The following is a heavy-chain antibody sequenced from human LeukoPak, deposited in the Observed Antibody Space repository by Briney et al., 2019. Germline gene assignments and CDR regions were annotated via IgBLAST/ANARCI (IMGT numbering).Heavy chain of an antibody. CDR2: ISTSGSTI. J-gene: IGHJ4*02. D-gene: IGHD6-13*01. V-gene: IGHV3-48*03. CDR1: GFNFSSYE. Sequence: GGSLRLSCAASGFNFSSYEMIWVRQAPGKGLEWISYISTSGSTIYYGDSVEGRFTISRDNAKNSLYLQMNSLRAEDAAVYYCGRGDYSSSWYLDHWGQGTLVTVSS. CDR3: GRGDYSSSWYLDH.